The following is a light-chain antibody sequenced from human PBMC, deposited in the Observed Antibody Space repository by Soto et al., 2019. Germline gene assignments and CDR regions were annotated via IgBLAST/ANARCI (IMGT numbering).Light chain of an antibody. CDR1: QSVSSSY. V-gene: IGKV3-20*01. J-gene: IGKJ2*01. CDR2: GAS. Sequence: EIVLTQSPGTLSLSPGERATLSCRASQSVSSSYLAWYQQKPGQAPRLLIYGASSRATGIPDRFSGSGSGTDFTLTISRLEPEDVAVDYCQQYGSSPTYTFGQGTKLEIK. CDR3: QQYGSSPTYT.